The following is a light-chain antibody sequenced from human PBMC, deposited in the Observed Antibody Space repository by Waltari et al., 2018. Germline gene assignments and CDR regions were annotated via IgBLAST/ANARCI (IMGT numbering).Light chain of an antibody. CDR2: DAS. J-gene: IGKJ4*01. CDR3: QQRRYWPLT. Sequence: DIVLTQSPATLSLSPGERATLACRVSHSANWYLAWYQQRPSQAPRLLIYDASNRATGIPARFSGSGSETDFTLNISSLEPEDSAVHYCQQRRYWPLTFGGGTKVEIK. V-gene: IGKV3-11*01. CDR1: HSANWY.